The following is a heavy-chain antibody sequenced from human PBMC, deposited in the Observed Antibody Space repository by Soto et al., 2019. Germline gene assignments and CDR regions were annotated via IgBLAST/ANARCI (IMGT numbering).Heavy chain of an antibody. CDR1: GYTFTSYD. D-gene: IGHD5-18*01. CDR3: ARVGDGYSYPYYYYGMDV. V-gene: IGHV1-8*01. J-gene: IGHJ6*02. CDR2: MNPNSGNT. Sequence: QVQLVQSGAEVKKPGASVKVSCKASGYTFTSYDINWVRQATGQGLEWMGWMNPNSGNTGYAQKFQGRVTMTRNTSISTAYRELSSLRSEVTAVYFCARVGDGYSYPYYYYGMDVWGQGTTVTVSS.